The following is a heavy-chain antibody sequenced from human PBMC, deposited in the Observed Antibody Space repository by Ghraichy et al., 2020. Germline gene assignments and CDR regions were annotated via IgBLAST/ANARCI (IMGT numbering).Heavy chain of an antibody. Sequence: GESLNISCAASGFTFRSNAMHWVRQAPGKGLEWVAFISYDGIHKYYTDSVRGRFTISRDNSKNTLFLQMNSLRTEDTAVYHCAKDMATKYCIDYWGQGILVTVSS. V-gene: IGHV3-30*18. J-gene: IGHJ4*02. D-gene: IGHD5-24*01. CDR1: GFTFRSNA. CDR2: ISYDGIHK. CDR3: AKDMATKYCIDY.